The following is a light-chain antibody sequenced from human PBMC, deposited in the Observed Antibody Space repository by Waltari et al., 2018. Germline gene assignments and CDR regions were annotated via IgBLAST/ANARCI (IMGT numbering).Light chain of an antibody. CDR2: VAS. CDR3: QQSYTTAYT. J-gene: IGKJ2*01. Sequence: IQMTQSPSSLSASLRDRVTITCRASQSISTSLNWYHQIPGKAPKLLIYVASTLQSGVPSRFSGSGSGTDFSLTISSLQPEDFATYYCQQSYTTAYTFGQGTKLEIK. V-gene: IGKV1-39*01. CDR1: QSISTS.